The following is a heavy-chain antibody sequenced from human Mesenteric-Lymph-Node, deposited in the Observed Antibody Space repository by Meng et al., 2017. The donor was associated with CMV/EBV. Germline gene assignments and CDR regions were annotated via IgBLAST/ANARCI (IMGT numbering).Heavy chain of an antibody. CDR2: IYPDDSRT. J-gene: IGHJ4*02. Sequence: GESLKISCTDSGDSFTKYWIAWVRQMPGKGLEWMGIIYPDDSRTSYSPSFQGQVTISADKSISTAYLQWSSLRASDTAMYYCARIFFYQGDYWGQGTLVTVSS. CDR1: GDSFTKYW. D-gene: IGHD2-2*01. CDR3: ARIFFYQGDY. V-gene: IGHV5-51*01.